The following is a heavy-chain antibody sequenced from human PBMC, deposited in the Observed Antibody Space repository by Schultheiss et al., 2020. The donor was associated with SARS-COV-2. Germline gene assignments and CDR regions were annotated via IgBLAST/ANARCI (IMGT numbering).Heavy chain of an antibody. Sequence: SETLSLTCAVYGGSFSGYYWSWIRQPPGKGLEWIGEIYHSGSTNYNPSLKSRVTISVDKSKNQFSLKLSSVTAADTAVYYCARAPDYGGNPFAYWGQGTLVTVSS. D-gene: IGHD4-23*01. V-gene: IGHV4-34*01. J-gene: IGHJ4*02. CDR3: ARAPDYGGNPFAY. CDR2: IYHSGST. CDR1: GGSFSGYY.